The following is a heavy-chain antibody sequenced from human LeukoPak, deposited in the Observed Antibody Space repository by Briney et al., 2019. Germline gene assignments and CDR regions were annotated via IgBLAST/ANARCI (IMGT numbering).Heavy chain of an antibody. CDR2: IYYSGST. CDR3: ARDRPDTASFDY. CDR1: GGSISSGGYY. J-gene: IGHJ4*02. D-gene: IGHD5-18*01. Sequence: SQTLSLTCTVSGGSISSGGYYWSWIRQHPGKGLEWIGYIYYSGSTYYNPSLKSRVTISVDTSKNQFSLKLSSVTAADTAVYYCARDRPDTASFDYWGQGTLVTVSS. V-gene: IGHV4-31*03.